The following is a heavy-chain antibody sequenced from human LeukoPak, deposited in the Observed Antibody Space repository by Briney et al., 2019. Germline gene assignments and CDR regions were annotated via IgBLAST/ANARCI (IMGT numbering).Heavy chain of an antibody. V-gene: IGHV3-23*01. CDR2: ISGSGGST. CDR3: AKDLERGVIVVALDY. CDR1: GFTFSSYA. D-gene: IGHD3-22*01. J-gene: IGHJ4*02. Sequence: GGSLRLSCAASGFTFSSYAMSWVRQAPGKGLEWVSAISGSGGSTYYADSVKGRFPISRDNSKSTLYLQMNSLRAEDTAVYYCAKDLERGVIVVALDYWGQGTLVTVSS.